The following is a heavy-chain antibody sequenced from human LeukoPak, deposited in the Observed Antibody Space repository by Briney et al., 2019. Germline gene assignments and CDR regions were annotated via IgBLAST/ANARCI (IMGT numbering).Heavy chain of an antibody. CDR3: ARGYDSSGYHFDY. CDR1: GGSFSGYY. J-gene: IGHJ4*02. V-gene: IGHV4-34*01. CDR2: INHSGST. Sequence: SETLSLTCAVYGGSFSGYYWGWIRQPPGKGLEWIGEINHSGSTNYNPSLKSRVTISVDTSKNQFSLKLSSVTAADTAVYYCARGYDSSGYHFDYWGQGTLVTVSS. D-gene: IGHD3-22*01.